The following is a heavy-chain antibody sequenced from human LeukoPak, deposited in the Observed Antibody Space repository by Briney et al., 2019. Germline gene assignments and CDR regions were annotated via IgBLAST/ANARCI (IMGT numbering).Heavy chain of an antibody. CDR2: ISASAGRT. V-gene: IGHV3-23*01. CDR3: ARGSLVHYYGSGSYRTRAGFDY. D-gene: IGHD3-10*01. J-gene: IGHJ4*02. CDR1: GFTFSNYA. Sequence: PGGSLRLSCAASGFTFSNYAMNWVRQAPGKGLEWVSAISASAGRTYYADSVKGRFTISRDNAKNSLYLQMNSLRAEDTAVYYCARGSLVHYYGSGSYRTRAGFDYWGQGTLVTVSS.